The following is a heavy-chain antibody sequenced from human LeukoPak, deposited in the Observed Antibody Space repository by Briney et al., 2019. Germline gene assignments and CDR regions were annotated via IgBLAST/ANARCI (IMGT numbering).Heavy chain of an antibody. J-gene: IGHJ4*02. CDR1: GGSISSSSYY. D-gene: IGHD1-26*01. CDR2: IYYSGST. V-gene: IGHV4-39*01. CDR3: ARSRYSGSYKVFDY. Sequence: SETLSLTCTVSGGSISSSSYYWGWIRQPPGKGLEWIGSIYYSGSTYYNPSLKSRVTISVDTSKNQFSLKLSSVTAADTAVYYCARSRYSGSYKVFDYWGQGTLVTDSS.